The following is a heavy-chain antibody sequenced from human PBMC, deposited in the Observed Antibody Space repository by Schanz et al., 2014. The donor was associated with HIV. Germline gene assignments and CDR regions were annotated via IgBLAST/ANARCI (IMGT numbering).Heavy chain of an antibody. D-gene: IGHD3-10*01. CDR1: GFTFRSYG. CDR2: ISFDGNNK. CDR3: ARGSGPYYYYYGMDV. V-gene: IGHV3-30*03. Sequence: VQLVESGGGVVQPGRSLRLSCAASGFTFRSYGMLWVRQAPGKGLEWVAVISFDGNNKYYADSVKGRSTISRDNSKNTLYLQMNSLRAEDTAVYYCARGSGPYYYYYGMDVWGQGTTVTVSS. J-gene: IGHJ6*02.